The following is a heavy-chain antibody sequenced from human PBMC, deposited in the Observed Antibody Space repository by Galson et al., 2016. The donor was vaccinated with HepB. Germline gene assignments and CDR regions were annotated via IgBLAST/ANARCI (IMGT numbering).Heavy chain of an antibody. Sequence: SETLSLTCSVSGGSITSSIYCWGWIRQPPGKGLEWIGTICDSGITYYNPSLKSRITIFEDTSKNEFSLRLSSVTAADTAVYYCARHRKDSGTLGHDYSDYGDEHNWFDPWGQGTLVTVSS. J-gene: IGHJ5*02. CDR3: ARHRKDSGTLGHDYSDYGDEHNWFDP. V-gene: IGHV4-39*01. CDR1: GGSITSSIYC. CDR2: ICDSGIT. D-gene: IGHD4-11*01.